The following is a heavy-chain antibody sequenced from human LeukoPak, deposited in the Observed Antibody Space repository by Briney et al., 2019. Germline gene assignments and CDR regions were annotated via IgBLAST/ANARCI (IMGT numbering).Heavy chain of an antibody. CDR2: INHSGST. Sequence: SETLSLTCAVYGGSFSGYYWSWIRQPPGKGLEWIGEINHSGSTNYNPSLKSRVTISVDTSKNQFSLKLGSVTAADTAVYYCARAKYYYGSGSYGSYYYYYGMDVWGQGTTVTVSS. D-gene: IGHD3-10*01. J-gene: IGHJ6*02. V-gene: IGHV4-34*01. CDR1: GGSFSGYY. CDR3: ARAKYYYGSGSYGSYYYYYGMDV.